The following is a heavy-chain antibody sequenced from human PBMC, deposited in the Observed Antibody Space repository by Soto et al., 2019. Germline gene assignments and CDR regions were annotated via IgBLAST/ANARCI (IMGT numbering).Heavy chain of an antibody. CDR3: AKDLRKKGVFLFVY. D-gene: IGHD3-3*01. J-gene: IGHJ4*01. CDR2: ISGNDDST. Sequence: GGSLRLSCVASEFTFSNYAMSWVRQAPGKGLEWVSAISGNDDSTYYADSVKGRCIISRDNSKNSLDIQMNSLRAQDTAVYYCAKDLRKKGVFLFVYWYPGIRVAVST. V-gene: IGHV3-23*01. CDR1: EFTFSNYA.